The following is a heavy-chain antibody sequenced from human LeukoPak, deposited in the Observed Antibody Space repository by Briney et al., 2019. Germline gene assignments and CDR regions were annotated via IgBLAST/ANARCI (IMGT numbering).Heavy chain of an antibody. Sequence: PSETLSLTCTVSGGSISNYYWSWIRQPPGKGLEWIGEINHSGSTNYNPSLKSRVTISVDTSKNQFSLKLSSVTAADTAVYYCARLHSGLQLWSYYYYYYMDVWGKGTTVTISS. V-gene: IGHV4-34*01. CDR1: GGSISNYY. CDR2: INHSGST. CDR3: ARLHSGLQLWSYYYYYYMDV. D-gene: IGHD5-18*01. J-gene: IGHJ6*03.